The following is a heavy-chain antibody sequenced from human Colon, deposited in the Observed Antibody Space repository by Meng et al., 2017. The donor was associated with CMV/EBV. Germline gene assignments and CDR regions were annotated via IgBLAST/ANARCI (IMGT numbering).Heavy chain of an antibody. CDR2: IYYGGST. J-gene: IGHJ4*02. Sequence: SETLSLTCTVSGGSINSGGHYWSWIRQHPGKGLEWIGYIYYGGSTYYNPSLKRRLTISVDTSKNQFSLKLNSVTAADTAVYYCARGDSGSWYFFDFWGQGTLVTVSS. D-gene: IGHD2-15*01. CDR3: ARGDSGSWYFFDF. V-gene: IGHV4-31*03. CDR1: GGSINSGGHY.